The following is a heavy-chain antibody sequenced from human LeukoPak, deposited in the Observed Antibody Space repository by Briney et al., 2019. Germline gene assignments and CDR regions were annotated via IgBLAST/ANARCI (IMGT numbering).Heavy chain of an antibody. J-gene: IGHJ4*02. CDR2: IILIFGPP. CDR1: GGTFTSYG. CDR3: ARGRYSSGWYGGY. D-gene: IGHD6-19*01. V-gene: IGHV1-69*06. Sequence: SVTVSFKGSGGTFTSYGISWVRQAPGQGLEGMGGIILIFGPPNYAHKFQGSVTITAVTSTSTAYMELSSLRSEDTAVYYCARGRYSSGWYGGYWGQGTLVTVSS.